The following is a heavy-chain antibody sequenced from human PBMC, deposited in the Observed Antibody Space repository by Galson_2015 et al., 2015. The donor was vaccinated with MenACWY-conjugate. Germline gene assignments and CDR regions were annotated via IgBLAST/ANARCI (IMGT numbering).Heavy chain of an antibody. V-gene: IGHV3-33*01. CDR1: GFTSRSYA. D-gene: IGHD1-26*01. Sequence: SLRLSCAASGFTSRSYAIHWVRQAPGKGLEWVAIIWYDGSQTYYADSVKGRFAISRDNPKNTAYLQMDSLKAEDTAMYYCFALNSGINYWGQGTLVTVSS. J-gene: IGHJ4*02. CDR3: FALNSGINY. CDR2: IWYDGSQT.